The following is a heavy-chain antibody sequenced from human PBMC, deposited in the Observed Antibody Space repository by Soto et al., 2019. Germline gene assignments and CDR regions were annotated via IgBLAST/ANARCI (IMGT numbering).Heavy chain of an antibody. CDR3: ARDSNIAAAGSFDY. D-gene: IGHD6-13*01. V-gene: IGHV3-23*01. CDR2: ISGSGGST. Sequence: PGGSPRLSCAASGLPFSCYAMNWFRQAPGKGLEWVSVISGSGGSTYYADSVKGRFTISRDNAKNSLYLQMNSLRAEDTAVYYCARDSNIAAAGSFDYWGQGTLLTVSS. CDR1: GLPFSCYA. J-gene: IGHJ4*02.